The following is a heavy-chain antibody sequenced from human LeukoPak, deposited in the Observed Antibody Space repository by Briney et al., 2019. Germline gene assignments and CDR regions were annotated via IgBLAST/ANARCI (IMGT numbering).Heavy chain of an antibody. V-gene: IGHV3-53*01. CDR2: IYSGGST. Sequence: GGSLRLSCAASGFSVSHNYMSWVRQAPGKGLEWVSIIYSGGSTYYADSVKGRFTISRDNSKNTVHLQMNSLRDEGTAVYYCARAESSGYQRQFDYWGQGTLVSVSS. J-gene: IGHJ4*02. CDR3: ARAESSGYQRQFDY. CDR1: GFSVSHNY. D-gene: IGHD3-22*01.